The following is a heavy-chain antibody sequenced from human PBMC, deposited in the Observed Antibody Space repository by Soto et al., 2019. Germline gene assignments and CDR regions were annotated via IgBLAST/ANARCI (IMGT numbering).Heavy chain of an antibody. D-gene: IGHD4-17*01. CDR1: GFTFSNYA. Sequence: EVQLLQSGGGLVQPGGSLRLSCAASGFTFSNYAMTWVRQAPGKGLDWVSSISSGGGNTYYADSVKGRFTISRDNSKNALYLQMNSLGADDTAIYYCSNGKQSYGGQRGRYWGQGTLVTVSS. CDR3: SNGKQSYGGQRGRY. V-gene: IGHV3-23*01. J-gene: IGHJ4*02. CDR2: ISSGGGNT.